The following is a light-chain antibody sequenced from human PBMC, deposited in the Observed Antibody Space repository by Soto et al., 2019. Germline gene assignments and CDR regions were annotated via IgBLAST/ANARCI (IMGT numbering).Light chain of an antibody. Sequence: QSALTQPPSASGSPGQSVTISCTGTSSDVGGYNYVSWYQQHPGTATKIMIYDVSKRPSGVPDRFSGSKSGNTASLTVSGLQAEDEADYYCSSYAGSNWVFGGGTKLTVL. V-gene: IGLV2-8*01. CDR3: SSYAGSNWV. J-gene: IGLJ3*02. CDR2: DVS. CDR1: SSDVGGYNY.